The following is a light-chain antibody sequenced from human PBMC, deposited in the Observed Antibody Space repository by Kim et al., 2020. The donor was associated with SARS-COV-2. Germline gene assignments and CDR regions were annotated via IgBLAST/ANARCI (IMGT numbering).Light chain of an antibody. CDR1: SRASGNYND. J-gene: IGLJ3*02. V-gene: IGLV2-14*03. CDR3: CSYTRLTTRV. Sequence: HSYTTAGTGHSRASGNYNDVSWYQQPAGRAPKVIIYDVTKRPSGVSDRFSGSKSGNTASLTISGLQPGDEADYHCCSYTRLTTRVFGGGTKLTVL. CDR2: DVT.